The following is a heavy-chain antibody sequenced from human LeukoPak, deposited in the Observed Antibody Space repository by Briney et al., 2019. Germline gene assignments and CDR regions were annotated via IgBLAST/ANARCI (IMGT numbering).Heavy chain of an antibody. Sequence: YWXXIRQPPXXGXXWSGEINHSGSTNYNPSLKSRVTISVDPSKNQFSLKLSSVTAADTAVYYCARGRTTVTTSIDYWGQGTLVTVSS. D-gene: IGHD4-17*01. CDR1: Y. CDR3: ARGRTTVTTSIDY. V-gene: IGHV4-34*01. J-gene: IGHJ4*02. CDR2: INHSGST.